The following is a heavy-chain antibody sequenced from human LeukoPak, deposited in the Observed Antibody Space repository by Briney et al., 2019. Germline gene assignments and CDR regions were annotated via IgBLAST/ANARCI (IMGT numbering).Heavy chain of an antibody. CDR2: MRNWRTYI. CDR3: VRHLREFRGGERAFHY. D-gene: IGHD2-21*01. CDR1: GFTFSSYN. J-gene: IGHJ4*02. Sequence: GGSLRLSCTASGFTFSSYNVKWVRQSPGKGLEWLSSMRNWRTYIYYADSVEGRFTVSRDYANNSLYLPMTTLREQDTRVYYCVRHLREFRGGERAFHYWGQGTLVTVPS. V-gene: IGHV3-21*01.